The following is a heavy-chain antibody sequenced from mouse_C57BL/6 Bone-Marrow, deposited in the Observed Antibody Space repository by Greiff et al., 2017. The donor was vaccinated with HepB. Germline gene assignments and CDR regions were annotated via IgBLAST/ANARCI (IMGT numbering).Heavy chain of an antibody. Sequence: VQLQQSGPELVKPGASVKISCKASGYTFTDYYMNWVKQSHGKSLEWIGDINPNNGGTSYNQKFKGKATLTVDKSSSTAYMELRSLTSEDSAVYYCARRGYYYGSTLGDWGQGTLVTVSA. V-gene: IGHV1-26*01. CDR3: ARRGYYYGSTLGD. CDR2: INPNNGGT. CDR1: GYTFTDYY. J-gene: IGHJ3*01. D-gene: IGHD1-1*01.